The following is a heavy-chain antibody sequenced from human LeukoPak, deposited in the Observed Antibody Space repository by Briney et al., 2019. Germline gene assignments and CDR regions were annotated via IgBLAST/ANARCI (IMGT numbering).Heavy chain of an antibody. CDR1: GFTVSSNY. CDR3: AKDQVPMVRGVIINWFDP. J-gene: IGHJ5*02. V-gene: IGHV3-30*18. D-gene: IGHD3-10*01. CDR2: ISYDGSNK. Sequence: GGSLRLSCAASGFTVSSNYMSWVRQAPGKGLEWVAVISYDGSNKYYADSVKGRFTISRDNSKNTLYLQMNSLRAEDTAVYYCAKDQVPMVRGVIINWFDPWGQGTLVTVSS.